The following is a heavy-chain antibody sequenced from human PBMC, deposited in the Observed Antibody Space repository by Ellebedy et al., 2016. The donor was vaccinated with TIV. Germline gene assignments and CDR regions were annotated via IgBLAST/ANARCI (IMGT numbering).Heavy chain of an antibody. J-gene: IGHJ4*02. CDR3: AKDQVGGWYEAAFDY. V-gene: IGHV3-23*01. D-gene: IGHD6-19*01. CDR2: VSSGGGST. Sequence: GESLKISCAASGFTFNSFTMTWVRQAPGKGLEWVATVSSGGGSTSYADSVKGRFTISRDGSTKTVYLQVNNLGAEDTAVYYCAKDQVGGWYEAAFDYWGQGTLVTVSS. CDR1: GFTFNSFT.